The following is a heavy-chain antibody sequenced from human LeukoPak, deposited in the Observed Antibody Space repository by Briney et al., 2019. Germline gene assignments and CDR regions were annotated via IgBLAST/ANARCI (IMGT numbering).Heavy chain of an antibody. D-gene: IGHD5-12*01. CDR3: ARGVATTNLPQYYYYMDV. CDR1: GYTFTSYY. CDR2: INPSGGST. J-gene: IGHJ6*03. Sequence: ASVKVSWKASGYTFTSYYMHWVRQAPGQGLEWMGIINPSGGSTSYAQKFQGRVTMTRDMSTSTVYMELSSLRSEDTAVYYCARGVATTNLPQYYYYMDVWGKGTTVTVSS. V-gene: IGHV1-46*01.